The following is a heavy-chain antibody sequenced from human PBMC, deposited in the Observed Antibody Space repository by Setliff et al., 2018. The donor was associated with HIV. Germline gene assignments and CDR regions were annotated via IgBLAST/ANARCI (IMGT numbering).Heavy chain of an antibody. Sequence: PSETLSLTCTVSGGSMSSYYWSWIRQPPGKGLEWIGYIYYSGSTNYNPSLKSRVTISVDTSKNQFSLKLSSVTAADTAVYYCARGFHYYDSSGYGDAFDIWGQGTMVT. J-gene: IGHJ3*02. CDR1: GGSMSSYY. CDR2: IYYSGST. D-gene: IGHD3-22*01. V-gene: IGHV4-59*08. CDR3: ARGFHYYDSSGYGDAFDI.